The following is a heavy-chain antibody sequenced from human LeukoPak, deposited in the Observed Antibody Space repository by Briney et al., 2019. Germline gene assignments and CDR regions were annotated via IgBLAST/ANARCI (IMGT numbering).Heavy chain of an antibody. V-gene: IGHV1-2*02. Sequence: ASVKVSCKPSGYTFTGYYMHGVRQAPGQGLEGMGGINPNSCGTNYAQKFQGSVTTTSDTSISTDYMELSRLRSDDTAVYYCASRGYRSGYFGLDDYWGQGTLVTVSS. CDR2: INPNSCGT. CDR3: ASRGYRSGYFGLDDY. D-gene: IGHD3-22*01. CDR1: GYTFTGYY. J-gene: IGHJ4*02.